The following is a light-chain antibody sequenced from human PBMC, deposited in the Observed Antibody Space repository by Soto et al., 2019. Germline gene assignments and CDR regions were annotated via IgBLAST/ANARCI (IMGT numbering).Light chain of an antibody. J-gene: IGLJ1*01. V-gene: IGLV2-8*01. CDR2: EVH. CDR1: SSDVGGYKY. Sequence: QSVLTQPPSASGSPGQSVTISCTGTSSDVGGYKYVSWYQQHPGKAPKLMIFEVHKRPSGVPDRFSGSKSGNTASLTISGLQPEDEADYYCNSYTSRYTFVLGTGTKLTVL. CDR3: NSYTSRYTFV.